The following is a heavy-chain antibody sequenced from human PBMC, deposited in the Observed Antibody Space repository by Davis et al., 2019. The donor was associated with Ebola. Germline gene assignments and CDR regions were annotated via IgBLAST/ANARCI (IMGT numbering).Heavy chain of an antibody. CDR1: GFTFSSYA. V-gene: IGHV3-7*01. CDR3: ARAATVSLVYYFDY. D-gene: IGHD4-17*01. Sequence: GESLKISCAASGFTFSSYAMHWVRQAPGKGLEWVANIKQDGSEKYYVDSVKGRFTISRDNAKNSLYLQMNSLRAEDTAVYYCARAATVSLVYYFDYWGQGTLVTVSS. J-gene: IGHJ4*02. CDR2: IKQDGSEK.